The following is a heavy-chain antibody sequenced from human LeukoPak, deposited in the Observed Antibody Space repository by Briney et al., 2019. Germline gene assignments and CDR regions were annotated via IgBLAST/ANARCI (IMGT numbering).Heavy chain of an antibody. CDR3: AKDTTTHTVTTHYFDY. Sequence: GGSLRLSCAASGFTFSSYGMHWVRQAPGKGLEWVSAISGSGADTYYADSVKGRFTISRDNSKNTLFLQMNSLRAEDSAVYYCAKDTTTHTVTTHYFDYWGQGSLVTVSS. V-gene: IGHV3-23*01. J-gene: IGHJ4*02. D-gene: IGHD4-17*01. CDR1: GFTFSSYG. CDR2: ISGSGADT.